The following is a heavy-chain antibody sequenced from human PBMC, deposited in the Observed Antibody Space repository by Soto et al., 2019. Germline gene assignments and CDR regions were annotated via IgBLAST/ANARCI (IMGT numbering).Heavy chain of an antibody. J-gene: IGHJ6*02. CDR2: FYDSGST. CDR1: GGSVSSGSFY. CDR3: AAPAPQATKYYYAMDV. D-gene: IGHD5-12*01. Sequence: PSETLSLTCTVSGGSVSSGSFYWSWIRRPPGKGLEWIGYFYDSGSTNYNPSLRSRVTMSVDTSKNQFSLKLSSVTAADTAVYYCAAPAPQATKYYYAMDVWGQGTTVTVSS. V-gene: IGHV4-61*01.